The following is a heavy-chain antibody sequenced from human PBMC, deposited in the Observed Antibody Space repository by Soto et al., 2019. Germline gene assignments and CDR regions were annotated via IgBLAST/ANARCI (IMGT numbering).Heavy chain of an antibody. CDR1: GFTFSNYA. CDR2: INDSGGTT. Sequence: GGSLRLSCAASGFTFSNYAMNWVRQAPGKGLEWVSAINDSGGTTYYADSVKGRFTISRDNSKNTLYLQMNSLRAEDTAVYYWGTAFEFWGRGTLVTVSS. D-gene: IGHD1-1*01. V-gene: IGHV3-23*01. CDR3: GTAFEF. J-gene: IGHJ4*02.